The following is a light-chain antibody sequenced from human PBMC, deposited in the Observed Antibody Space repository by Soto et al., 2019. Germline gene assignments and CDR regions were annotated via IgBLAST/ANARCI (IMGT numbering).Light chain of an antibody. V-gene: IGKV3-20*01. Sequence: EIVLTQSPGTLSLSPGERATLSCRASQSVSSSYLAWYQQKPGQAPRLLIYGASSRATGIPDRFSGSGSGTDFTLTISRLEPEGFAVYYCQHYGTSLYTFGQGTKLEIK. J-gene: IGKJ2*01. CDR1: QSVSSSY. CDR2: GAS. CDR3: QHYGTSLYT.